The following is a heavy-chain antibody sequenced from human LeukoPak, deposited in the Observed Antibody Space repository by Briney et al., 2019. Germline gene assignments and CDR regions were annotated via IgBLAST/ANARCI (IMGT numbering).Heavy chain of an antibody. V-gene: IGHV3-21*04. CDR3: ARTNYSGSGTYQRWFDP. Sequence: PGGSLRLSCAASGFTFSSYSMNWVRQAPGKGLEWVSSISSSSSYIYYADSVKGRFTISRDNAKNSLYLQMNSLRAEDTAVYYCARTNYSGSGTYQRWFDPWGQGTLVTVSS. D-gene: IGHD3-10*01. CDR1: GFTFSSYS. J-gene: IGHJ5*02. CDR2: ISSSSSYI.